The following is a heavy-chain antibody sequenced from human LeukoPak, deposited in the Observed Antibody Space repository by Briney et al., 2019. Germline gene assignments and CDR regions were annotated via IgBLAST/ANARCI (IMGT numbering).Heavy chain of an antibody. D-gene: IGHD2-21*02. V-gene: IGHV4-39*07. J-gene: IGHJ5*02. CDR2: IYYSGST. Sequence: KPSETLSLTCTVSGGSISSSSYYWGWIRQPPGKGLEWIGSIYYSGSTYYNPSLKSRVTISVDTSKNQFSLKLSSVTAADTAVYYCARDAPIVVVTAIGRGSFWFDPWGQGTLVTVSS. CDR3: ARDAPIVVVTAIGRGSFWFDP. CDR1: GGSISSSSYY.